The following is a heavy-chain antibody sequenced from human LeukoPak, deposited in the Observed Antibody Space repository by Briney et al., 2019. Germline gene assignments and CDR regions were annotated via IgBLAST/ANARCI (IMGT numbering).Heavy chain of an antibody. V-gene: IGHV3-33*01. D-gene: IGHD4-23*01. CDR1: GFTFTSHG. Sequence: GGSLRLSCAASGFTFTSHGMHWVRQAPGKGLEWVALIWYDGSKKYYADSVKGRFTISRDNSNKTLYLQMNSLRAGDTAVYYCARLPPVGGNSGYYYGMDVWGQGTTVTVSS. J-gene: IGHJ6*02. CDR3: ARLPPVGGNSGYYYGMDV. CDR2: IWYDGSKK.